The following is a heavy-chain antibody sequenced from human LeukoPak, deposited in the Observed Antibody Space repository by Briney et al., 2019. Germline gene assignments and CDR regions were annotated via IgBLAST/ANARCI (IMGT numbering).Heavy chain of an antibody. CDR3: ARGYNRQSNPFDY. D-gene: IGHD1-1*01. J-gene: IGHJ4*02. CDR2: IYYSGST. Sequence: PSETLSLTCNVSGGSMSSKYWSWMPQSRGKGLEWIGYIYYSGSTDYNPPLKSRVTISVDRSKNQFSLRLGSVTAADTAVYYCARGYNRQSNPFDYWGQGTLVTVSS. V-gene: IGHV4-59*01. CDR1: GGSMSSKY.